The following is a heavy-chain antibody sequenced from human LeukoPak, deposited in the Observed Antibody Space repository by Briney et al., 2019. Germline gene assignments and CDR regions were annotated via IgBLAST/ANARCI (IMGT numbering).Heavy chain of an antibody. CDR3: ARQLRWDQYYFDY. CDR1: GYTFTSYG. V-gene: IGHV1-18*01. CDR2: ISAYNGDT. D-gene: IGHD4-23*01. J-gene: IGHJ4*02. Sequence: EALVKVSCKASGYTFTSYGFSWVRQAPGQGLEWMGWISAYNGDTKYALNLQGRVTMTIDTFTSTAYMELRSLRSDDTVVYYCARQLRWDQYYFDYWGQGTLVTVSS.